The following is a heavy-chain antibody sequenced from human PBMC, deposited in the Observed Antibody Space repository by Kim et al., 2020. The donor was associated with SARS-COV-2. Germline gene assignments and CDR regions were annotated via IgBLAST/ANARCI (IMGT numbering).Heavy chain of an antibody. Sequence: SETLSLTCTVSGGSISSYYWSWIRQPPGKGLEWIGYIYYSGSTNYNPSLKSRVTISVDTSKNQFSLKLSSVTAADTAVYYCARGVVRPDYYDSSGYPFYFDYWGQGTLVTVSS. D-gene: IGHD3-22*01. CDR2: IYYSGST. CDR1: GGSISSYY. CDR3: ARGVVRPDYYDSSGYPFYFDY. V-gene: IGHV4-59*08. J-gene: IGHJ4*02.